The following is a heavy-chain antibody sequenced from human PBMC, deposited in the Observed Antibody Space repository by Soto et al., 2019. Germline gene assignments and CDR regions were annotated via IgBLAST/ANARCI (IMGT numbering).Heavy chain of an antibody. CDR1: GGSISSYY. CDR2: IYTSGST. J-gene: IGHJ6*02. V-gene: IGHV4-4*07. D-gene: IGHD2-15*01. Sequence: QVQLQESGPGLVKPSETLSLTCTVSGGSISSYYWSWIRQPAGKGLEWIGRIYTSGSTNYNPSLKSRVTMSVDTSKNQFSLKLSSVTAADTAVYYCARARAEIGKRYCSGGSCSYYGMDVWGQGTTVTVSS. CDR3: ARARAEIGKRYCSGGSCSYYGMDV.